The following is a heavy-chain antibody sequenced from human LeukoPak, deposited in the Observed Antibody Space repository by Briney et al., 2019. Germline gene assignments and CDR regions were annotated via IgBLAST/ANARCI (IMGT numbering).Heavy chain of an antibody. J-gene: IGHJ4*02. V-gene: IGHV3-20*04. Sequence: GGSLRLSCAASGFTFDDYGMSWVRQAPGKGLEWVSGINWNGGSTGYADSVKGRFTISRDNAKNSLYLQMNSLRAEDTALYYCARVHRWFGELTYFDYWGQGTLVTVSS. CDR2: INWNGGST. D-gene: IGHD3-10*01. CDR1: GFTFDDYG. CDR3: ARVHRWFGELTYFDY.